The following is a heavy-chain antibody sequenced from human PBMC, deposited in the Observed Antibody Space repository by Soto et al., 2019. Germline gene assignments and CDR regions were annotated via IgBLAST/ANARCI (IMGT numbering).Heavy chain of an antibody. D-gene: IGHD3-3*01. J-gene: IGHJ4*02. CDR3: ECHYDMWSGYFSPVDS. V-gene: IGHV3-11*01. Sequence: GGSLRLSCAASGYTFSDYYMSWIRQAPGKGLEWISYIDTSGTKIYYADSVKGRFTITRDNAKNSLYLEMNSLRDEDTAVYYCECHYDMWSGYFSPVDSWGQGTLVTVSS. CDR1: GYTFSDYY. CDR2: IDTSGTKI.